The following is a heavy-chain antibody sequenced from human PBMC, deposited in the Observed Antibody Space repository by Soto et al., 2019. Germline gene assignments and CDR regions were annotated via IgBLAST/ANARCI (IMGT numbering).Heavy chain of an antibody. CDR1: VGSISSYY. V-gene: IGHV4-59*01. D-gene: IGHD3-10*01. J-gene: IGHJ5*02. Sequence: PSETLSLTCTFSVGSISSYYWSWIRQPPGKGLEWIGYIYYSGSTNYNPSLKSRVTISVDTSKNQFSLKLSSVTAADTAVYYCARGRGSGWFDPWGQGTLVTVSS. CDR2: IYYSGST. CDR3: ARGRGSGWFDP.